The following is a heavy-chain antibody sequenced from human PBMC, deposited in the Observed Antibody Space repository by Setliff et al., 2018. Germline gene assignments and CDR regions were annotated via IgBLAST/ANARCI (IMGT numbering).Heavy chain of an antibody. J-gene: IGHJ4*02. Sequence: SGPTLVNPTQTLTLTCTFSGFSLNTSGMRVSWIRQPPGKALEWLARIDWDDDKFYSTSLKTRLTISKDTSKKQVVLTMTNMDPVDPATYYCARISASSSHFDYWGPGTLVTVSS. CDR2: IDWDDDK. CDR3: ARISASSSHFDY. V-gene: IGHV2-70*04. D-gene: IGHD6-13*01. CDR1: GFSLNTSGMR.